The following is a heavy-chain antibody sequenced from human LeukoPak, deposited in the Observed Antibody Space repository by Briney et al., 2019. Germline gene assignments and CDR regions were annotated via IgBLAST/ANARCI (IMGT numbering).Heavy chain of an antibody. CDR3: ERDYSTLGMDV. J-gene: IGHJ6*02. Sequence: GPSLRLSWAATGFTFSIYSMNWVSQAPGNWLEWLSSISSSSSYLYYADSVKGRFTISRDNAKNSLYLQINSLRAEDTAVYYCERDYSTLGMDVWGQGTTVTVSS. D-gene: IGHD4-11*01. CDR1: GFTFSIYS. V-gene: IGHV3-21*01. CDR2: ISSSSSYL.